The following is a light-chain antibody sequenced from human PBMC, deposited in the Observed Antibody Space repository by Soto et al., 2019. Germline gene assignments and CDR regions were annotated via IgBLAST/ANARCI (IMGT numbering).Light chain of an antibody. CDR2: SNN. V-gene: IGLV1-44*01. CDR3: AVWDDSLNGWV. CDR1: SSNIGINS. J-gene: IGLJ3*02. Sequence: QSVLTQPPSASGTPGQRVTISCSGGSSNIGINSVTWYQQLPGTAPKVLIYSNNQRPSGVPDRFSGSKSGTSASLAISGLQSEDEADYYCAVWDDSLNGWVFGGGPKLTVL.